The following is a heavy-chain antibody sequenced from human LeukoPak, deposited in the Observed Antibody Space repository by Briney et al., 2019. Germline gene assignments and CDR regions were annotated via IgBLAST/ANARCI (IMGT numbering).Heavy chain of an antibody. CDR3: VKDVGGSYAFDY. J-gene: IGHJ4*02. V-gene: IGHV3-64D*09. CDR2: INDNGGRT. CDR1: GFTFSRYA. Sequence: GGSLRLSCSASGFTFSRYAMHWVRQAPGKGLEYVAGINDNGGRTHYGDSVKGRFSISRDNSKNTLHLQMSTLRAEDTALYYCVKDVGGSYAFDYWGQGILVAVAS. D-gene: IGHD1-26*01.